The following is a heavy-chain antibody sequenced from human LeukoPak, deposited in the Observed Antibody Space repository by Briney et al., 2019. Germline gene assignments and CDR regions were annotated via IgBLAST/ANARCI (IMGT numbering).Heavy chain of an antibody. J-gene: IGHJ4*02. D-gene: IGHD3-10*01. CDR2: INRDGSTT. V-gene: IGHV3-74*03. Sequence: GGSLRLSCAASGFTFSHYWVHWVRQAPGKGLVWVSRINRDGSTTKYADSVKGRFTFSRDNAKNTLNLQMNSLRAEDTAVYYRARDKKSGESSEIDYWGQGTLVTVSS. CDR1: GFTFSHYW. CDR3: ARDKKSGESSEIDY.